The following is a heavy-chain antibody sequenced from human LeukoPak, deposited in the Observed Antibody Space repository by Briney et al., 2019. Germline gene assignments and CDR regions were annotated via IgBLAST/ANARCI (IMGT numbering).Heavy chain of an antibody. CDR1: GFTFSSYW. CDR2: INTDGSST. D-gene: IGHD1-26*01. V-gene: IGHV3-74*01. J-gene: IGHJ4*02. Sequence: GGSLRLSCAASGFTFSSYWMQWVRQAPGKGLVWVSRINTDGSSTSYADSVKGRFTISRDNAKNTLYLQMNSLRAEDTAVYYCARSYLGATTVYYFDYWGQGTLVTVSS. CDR3: ARSYLGATTVYYFDY.